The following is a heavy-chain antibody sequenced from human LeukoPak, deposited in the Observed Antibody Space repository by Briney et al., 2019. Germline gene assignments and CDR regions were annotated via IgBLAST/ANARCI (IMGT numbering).Heavy chain of an antibody. Sequence: GGSLRLSCAASGFTFSSYSMNWVRQAPGKGLEWVSYISSSSSTIYYADSVKGRFTISRDNAKNSLYLQMNSLRAEDTAVYYCAKPLGYCSGGSCYQFDYWGQGTLVTVSS. V-gene: IGHV3-48*04. D-gene: IGHD2-15*01. CDR2: ISSSSSTI. CDR1: GFTFSSYS. J-gene: IGHJ4*02. CDR3: AKPLGYCSGGSCYQFDY.